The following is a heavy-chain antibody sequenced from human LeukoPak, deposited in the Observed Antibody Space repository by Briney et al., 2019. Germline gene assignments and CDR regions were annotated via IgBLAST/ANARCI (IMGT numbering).Heavy chain of an antibody. D-gene: IGHD5-18*01. V-gene: IGHV3-30*04. CDR3: AMDSYGPDDY. Sequence: GSLRLSCAASGFSFSSYPMHWVRQAPGKGLEWVTVISDDGLTKYYADSVKGRFTISRDNTKNSVYLQMNSLRGEDTGVYYCAMDSYGPDDYWGQGTLVTVSS. CDR2: ISDDGLTK. J-gene: IGHJ4*02. CDR1: GFSFSSYP.